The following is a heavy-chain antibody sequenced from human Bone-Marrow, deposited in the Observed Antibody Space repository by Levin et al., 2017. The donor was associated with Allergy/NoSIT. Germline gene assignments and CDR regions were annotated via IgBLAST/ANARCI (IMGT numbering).Heavy chain of an antibody. CDR1: GFTFSDYG. V-gene: IGHV3-30*18. CDR2: ISSDGNNE. CDR3: AKDYCSGGSCHLFAH. J-gene: IGHJ4*02. Sequence: PGGSLRLSCTASGFTFSDYGMHWVRQAPGKGLEWVAIISSDGNNEYYVDSVKGRFTISRDNSKNTLYLQMNSLRAEDTAVYFCAKDYCSGGSCHLFAHWGQGALVTVSS. D-gene: IGHD2-15*01.